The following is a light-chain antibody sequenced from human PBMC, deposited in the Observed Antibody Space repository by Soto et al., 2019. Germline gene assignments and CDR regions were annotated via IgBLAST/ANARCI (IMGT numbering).Light chain of an antibody. V-gene: IGKV1-39*01. CDR3: QQTYSTPIT. CDR2: AAS. J-gene: IGKJ5*01. CDR1: QSISNY. Sequence: DIQITQSQSSLSASVGDRVTIACRASQSISNYLNWYQQRPGKAPKLLIYAASSLQSGVPSRFSGSGSGTDFTLTISSLQPEDFVTYYCQQTYSTPITFGQGTRLEIK.